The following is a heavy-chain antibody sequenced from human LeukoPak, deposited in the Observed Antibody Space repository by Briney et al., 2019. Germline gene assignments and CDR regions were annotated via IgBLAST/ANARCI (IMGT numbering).Heavy chain of an antibody. V-gene: IGHV3-23*01. D-gene: IGHD3-10*01. CDR2: ISGSGGST. J-gene: IGHJ6*04. Sequence: GGSLRLSCAASGFKFDDYGMSWVRQAPGKGLEWVSAISGSGGSTYYADSVKGRFTISRDNSKNTLYLQMNSLRAEDTAVYYCAKARAKKNFWRGVLDVWGKGTTVTVSS. CDR3: AKARAKKNFWRGVLDV. CDR1: GFKFDDYG.